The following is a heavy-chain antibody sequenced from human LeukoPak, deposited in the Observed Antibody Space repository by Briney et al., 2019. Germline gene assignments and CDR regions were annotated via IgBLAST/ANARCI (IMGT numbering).Heavy chain of an antibody. J-gene: IGHJ4*02. CDR1: GFTFSSYW. D-gene: IGHD3-22*01. CDR3: ARTARSGYYLPYYFDY. CDR2: IKQDGSEK. V-gene: IGHV3-7*01. Sequence: PGGSLRLSCAASGFTFSSYWMSWVRQAPGKGLEWVANIKQDGSEKYYVDSVKGRFTISRDNAKNSLYLQMNSLRAEDTAVYYCARTARSGYYLPYYFDYWGQGTLVTVSS.